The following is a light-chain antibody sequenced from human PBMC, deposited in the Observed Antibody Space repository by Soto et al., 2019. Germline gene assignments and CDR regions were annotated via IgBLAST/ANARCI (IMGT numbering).Light chain of an antibody. CDR2: GAS. CDR3: QHYGGSLGYT. CDR1: QSVDSSY. Sequence: EIVLTQSPGSLSLSPGESATLSCRASQSVDSSYLAWYQQKPGQPPRLLIYGASTKARGVPGRFSGSESGTDFTLTIDRLEAEDFAVDYCQHYGGSLGYTFGQGTKLEIK. V-gene: IGKV3-20*01. J-gene: IGKJ2*01.